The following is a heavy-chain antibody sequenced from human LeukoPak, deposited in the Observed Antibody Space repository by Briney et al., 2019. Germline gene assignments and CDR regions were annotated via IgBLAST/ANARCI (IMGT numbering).Heavy chain of an antibody. CDR2: ISAYNGNT. CDR3: ARDARRVRSLEP. CDR1: GFTFTSYG. J-gene: IGHJ5*02. D-gene: IGHD1-26*01. Sequence: GASVKVSCTASGFTFTSYGISWVRQAPGQGLEWMGWISAYNGNTNYAQKLQGRVTMTTDTSTSTAYMELRSLRSDDTAVYYCARDARRVRSLEPWGQGTLVTVSS. V-gene: IGHV1-18*01.